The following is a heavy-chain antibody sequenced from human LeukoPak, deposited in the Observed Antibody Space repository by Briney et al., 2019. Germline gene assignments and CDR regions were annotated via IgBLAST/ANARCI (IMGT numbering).Heavy chain of an antibody. CDR1: GFTLSTYS. Sequence: GGSLRLSCAASGFTLSTYSMNWVRQAPGKGLEWVSGFSRFDSRTHYADSVKGQFIISRDNSRNILYLRTSSLRAEDTAVYYCVRMEGSVILHFDYWGQGTRVTVSS. CDR2: FSRFDSRT. J-gene: IGHJ4*02. V-gene: IGHV3-35*02. CDR3: VRMEGSVILHFDY. D-gene: IGHD2-21*01.